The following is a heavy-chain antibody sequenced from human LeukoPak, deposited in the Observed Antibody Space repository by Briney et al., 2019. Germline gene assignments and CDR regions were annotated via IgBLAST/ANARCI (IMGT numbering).Heavy chain of an antibody. V-gene: IGHV1-18*01. D-gene: IGHD3-22*01. CDR2: ISAYNGNT. Sequence: SVKVSCKASGGTFSSYAISWVRQAPGQGLEWMGWISAYNGNTNYAQKLQGRVTMTTDTSTSTAYMELRSLRSDDTAVYYCAARSSGYYLEYFQHWGQGTLVTVSS. CDR1: GGTFSSYA. J-gene: IGHJ1*01. CDR3: AARSSGYYLEYFQH.